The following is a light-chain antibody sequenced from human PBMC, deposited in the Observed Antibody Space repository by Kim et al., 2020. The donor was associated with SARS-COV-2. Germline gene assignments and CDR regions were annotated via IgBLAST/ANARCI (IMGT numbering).Light chain of an antibody. CDR3: ASWDDSLSGVV. V-gene: IGLV1-47*01. J-gene: IGLJ3*02. Sequence: ELTQPPSASGTPGQRVTISCSGSSSNIGVYSVYWYQHLPGTAPELLIYRNDQRRSGIPDRISASKSGTSASLAISGLRSEDEGDYYCASWDDSLSGVVFGGGTQLTVL. CDR2: RND. CDR1: SSNIGVYS.